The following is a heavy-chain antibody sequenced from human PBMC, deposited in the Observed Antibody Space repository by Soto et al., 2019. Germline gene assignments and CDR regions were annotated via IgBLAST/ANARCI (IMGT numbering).Heavy chain of an antibody. Sequence: PGWSLRLSCAASGFTCSSYSTNWFRQPPGKGLEWVSYISSSSSTIYYADSVKGRFTISRDNAKNSLYLQMNSMRDEDTAVYYCARDGSGWYSERQGFDYWGQGTLVTVYS. J-gene: IGHJ4*02. V-gene: IGHV3-48*02. CDR1: GFTCSSYS. CDR2: ISSSSSTI. CDR3: ARDGSGWYSERQGFDY. D-gene: IGHD6-19*01.